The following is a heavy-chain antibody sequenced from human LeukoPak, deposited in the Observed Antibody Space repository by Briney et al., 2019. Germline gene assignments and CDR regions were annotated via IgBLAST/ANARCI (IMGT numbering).Heavy chain of an antibody. D-gene: IGHD6-13*01. CDR2: INSDGSST. CDR1: GFTFSSYW. CDR3: ARVASSSWDSEFDY. V-gene: IGHV3-74*01. Sequence: GSLRLSCAASGFTFSSYWMHWVRQAPGKGLVWVSCINSDGSSTSYADSVKGRFTISRDNAKNTLYLQMNSLRAEDTAVYYCARVASSSWDSEFDYWGQGTLVTVSS. J-gene: IGHJ4*02.